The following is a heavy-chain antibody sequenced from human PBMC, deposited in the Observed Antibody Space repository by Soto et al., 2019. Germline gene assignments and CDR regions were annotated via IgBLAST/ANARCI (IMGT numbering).Heavy chain of an antibody. Sequence: TGGSLRLSCAASGFTFRTYGMHWVRQAPGKGLEWVAAVTHDGSKTYYGDSVKGRFTISRDNSRNTLFLQMNSLRIEDTAVYYCAKVGDVYNSFFDYWGQGTLVTVSS. CDR1: GFTFRTYG. CDR3: AKVGDVYNSFFDY. V-gene: IGHV3-30*18. J-gene: IGHJ4*02. D-gene: IGHD1-26*01. CDR2: VTHDGSKT.